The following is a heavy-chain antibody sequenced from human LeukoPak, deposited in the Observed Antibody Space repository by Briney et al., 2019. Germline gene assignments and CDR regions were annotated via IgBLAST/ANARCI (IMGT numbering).Heavy chain of an antibody. CDR3: ARTSSGPPRNY. Sequence: PGGSLRLSCAASGFTFSSYAMSWVRQPPGKGLEWIGEINHSGSTNYNPSLKSRVTISVDTSKNQFSLKLSSVTAADTAVYYCARTSSGPPRNYWGQGTLVTVSS. CDR2: INHSGST. D-gene: IGHD6-19*01. CDR1: GFTFSSYA. V-gene: IGHV4-34*01. J-gene: IGHJ4*02.